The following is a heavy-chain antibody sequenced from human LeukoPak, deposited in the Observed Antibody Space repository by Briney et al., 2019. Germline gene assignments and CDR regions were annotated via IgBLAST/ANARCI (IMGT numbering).Heavy chain of an antibody. D-gene: IGHD5-24*01. V-gene: IGHV5-10-1*01. CDR3: ARHDGHPAGHIDY. CDR2: IAPSDSYT. Sequence: GESLRISCKVSGYSFPSYWITWVRQVPRKGLEWMGRIAPSDSYTNYNPSFEGHVTMSVEKSITTAYLQWSSLKASDTAMYYCARHDGHPAGHIDYWGQGTLVTVS. J-gene: IGHJ4*02. CDR1: GYSFPSYW.